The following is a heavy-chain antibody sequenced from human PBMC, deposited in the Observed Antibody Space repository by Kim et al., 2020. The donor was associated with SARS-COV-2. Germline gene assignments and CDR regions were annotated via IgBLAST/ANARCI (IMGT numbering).Heavy chain of an antibody. CDR3: ATAGNFRFGN. CDR1: GFTFSSSW. V-gene: IGHV3-74*01. Sequence: GGSLRLSCAASGFTFSSSWMHWVRHAPGEGLVWVSRMDSDGSVTNYADSVKGRFTVSRDNAKNTLYLQMNSLRVDDTALYYCATAGNFRFGNWGQGALGT. D-gene: IGHD3-10*01. J-gene: IGHJ4*02. CDR2: MDSDGSVT.